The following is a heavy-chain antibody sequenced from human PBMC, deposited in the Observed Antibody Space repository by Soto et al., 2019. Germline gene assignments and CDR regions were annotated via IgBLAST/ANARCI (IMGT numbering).Heavy chain of an antibody. Sequence: SVKVSCKASGGTFSSYAISWVRQAPGQGLEWMGGIIPIFGTANYAQKFQGRVTITADESTSTAYMELSSLRSEDTAVYYCARRGYSYGSLYYFDYWGQGTLVTVSS. CDR3: ARRGYSYGSLYYFDY. V-gene: IGHV1-69*13. CDR2: IIPIFGTA. CDR1: GGTFSSYA. J-gene: IGHJ4*02. D-gene: IGHD5-18*01.